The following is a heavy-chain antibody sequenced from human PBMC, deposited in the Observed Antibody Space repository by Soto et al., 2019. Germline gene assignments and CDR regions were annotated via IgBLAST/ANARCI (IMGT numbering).Heavy chain of an antibody. CDR1: GGSMSTYY. D-gene: IGHD3-10*01. CDR3: GAMARGLVIQ. Sequence: QVQLQESGPGLVKASETLSLTCTVSGGSMSTYYWSWIRQPPGKGLEWIGYVYSRGGTNYNPTLKSRATISLDTSKNQVSLKLRSVTAAATAVYHCGAMARGLVIQWGQGTLVSVSS. V-gene: IGHV4-59*01. J-gene: IGHJ4*02. CDR2: VYSRGGT.